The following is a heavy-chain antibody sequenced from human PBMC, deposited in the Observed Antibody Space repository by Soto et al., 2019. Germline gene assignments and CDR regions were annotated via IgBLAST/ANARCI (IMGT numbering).Heavy chain of an antibody. Sequence: XGSLRLSCAASCFPFSNACMSWVRQAPGKGLEWVGRIKSKTDGGTTDYAAPVKGRFTISRDDSKNTLYLQMNSLKTEDTAVYYCPTDGARFTPFGYYGMDVCGQRTTVTVSS. CDR1: CFPFSNAC. D-gene: IGHD3-16*01. CDR3: PTDGARFTPFGYYGMDV. CDR2: IKSKTDGGTT. J-gene: IGHJ6*02. V-gene: IGHV3-15*01.